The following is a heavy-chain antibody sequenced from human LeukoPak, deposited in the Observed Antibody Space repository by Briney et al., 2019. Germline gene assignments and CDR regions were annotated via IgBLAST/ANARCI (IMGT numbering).Heavy chain of an antibody. D-gene: IGHD3-10*01. V-gene: IGHV3-11*04. CDR1: GFTFSDYY. Sequence: GGSLRLSCAASGFTFSDYYMSWIRQAPGKGLEWVSYISSSGSTIYYADSVKGRFTISRDNAKNSLYLQMNSLRAEDTAVYYCARDIIDTSITMVRGVPPDLDYWGQGTLVTVSS. CDR2: ISSSGSTI. CDR3: ARDIIDTSITMVRGVPPDLDY. J-gene: IGHJ4*02.